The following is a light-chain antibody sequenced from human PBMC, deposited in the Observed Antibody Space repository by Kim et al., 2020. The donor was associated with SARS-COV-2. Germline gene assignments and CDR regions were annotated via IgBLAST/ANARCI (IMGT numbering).Light chain of an antibody. V-gene: IGLV3-19*01. J-gene: IGLJ2*01. CDR1: SLRTDY. Sequence: VALGQTVTITCQGDSLRTDYASWYQQKPGEGPLLVIYGNNNRPSGIPDRFSGSSSGNTASLTITGAQAGDEADYYCKSRDSSGKVVFGGGTQLTVL. CDR3: KSRDSSGKVV. CDR2: GNN.